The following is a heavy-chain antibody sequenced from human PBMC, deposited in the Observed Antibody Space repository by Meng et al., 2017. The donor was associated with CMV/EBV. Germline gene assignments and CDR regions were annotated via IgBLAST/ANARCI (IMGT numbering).Heavy chain of an antibody. D-gene: IGHD3-3*01. Sequence: QVQPQQWGGGLLKPSETLSLTCAVYGGSFSGYYWSWIRQPPGKGLEWIGEINHSGSTNYNPSLKSRVTISVDTSKNQFSLKLSSVTAADTAVYYCARGSRRLPRFNWFDPWGQGTLVTVSS. J-gene: IGHJ5*02. CDR2: INHSGST. CDR1: GGSFSGYY. V-gene: IGHV4-34*01. CDR3: ARGSRRLPRFNWFDP.